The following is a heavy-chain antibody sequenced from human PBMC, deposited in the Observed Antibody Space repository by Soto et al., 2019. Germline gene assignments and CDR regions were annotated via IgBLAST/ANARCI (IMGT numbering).Heavy chain of an antibody. CDR1: GGSISSGGYY. CDR3: ARGAKGAGRFDY. Sequence: QVQLQESGPGLVKPSQTLSLTCTVSGGSISSGGYYWSWIRQHPEKGLEWIGYIYYSGSTYYNPSLKSRVTISVDTSKNQFSLKLSSVTAADTAVYYCARGAKGAGRFDYWGQGTLVTVSS. V-gene: IGHV4-31*03. D-gene: IGHD6-19*01. CDR2: IYYSGST. J-gene: IGHJ4*02.